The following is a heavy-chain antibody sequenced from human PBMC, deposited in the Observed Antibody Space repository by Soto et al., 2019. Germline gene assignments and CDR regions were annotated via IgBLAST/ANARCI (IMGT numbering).Heavy chain of an antibody. J-gene: IGHJ5*02. V-gene: IGHV3-53*01. CDR2: LHSDGST. Sequence: EVQLVESGGGLIQPGGSLRLSCAASGFTVSSNFMSWVRQAPGKGLEWVSILHSDGSTDYADSVKGRFTISRDNSENTVYLQMNSLRAEDTAIFYCASVNPPYPWGQGTLVTVSS. CDR3: ASVNPPYP. CDR1: GFTVSSNF.